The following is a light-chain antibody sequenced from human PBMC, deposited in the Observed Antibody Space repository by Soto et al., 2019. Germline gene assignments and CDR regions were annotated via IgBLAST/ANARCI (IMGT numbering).Light chain of an antibody. CDR2: DAS. CDR3: QQYNNWPPTWT. V-gene: IGKV1-5*01. Sequence: DTQMTLTPSNLSEHAVESVTLTRLASQSVSVWLTWYQQKPGKATNFLIYDASSLESGIPSRFSGSGSETEFTLTISSLLSEDFAVYYCQQYNNWPPTWTFGQGTKV. J-gene: IGKJ1*01. CDR1: QSVSVW.